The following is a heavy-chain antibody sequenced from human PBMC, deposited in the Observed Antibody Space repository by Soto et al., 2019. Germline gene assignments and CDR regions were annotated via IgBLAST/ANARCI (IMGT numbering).Heavy chain of an antibody. CDR1: GGTFSSYA. CDR3: ARPQYYYDSSCYYYAFDI. D-gene: IGHD3-22*01. J-gene: IGHJ3*02. V-gene: IGHV1-69*01. CDR2: IIPIFGTA. Sequence: QVQLVQSGAEVKKPGSSVKVSCKASGGTFSSYAISWVRQAPGQGLEWRGGIIPIFGTANYAQKFQGRVTIPADESTSTAYMELSSLRSEDTAVYYCARPQYYYDSSCYYYAFDIWGQGTMVTVSS.